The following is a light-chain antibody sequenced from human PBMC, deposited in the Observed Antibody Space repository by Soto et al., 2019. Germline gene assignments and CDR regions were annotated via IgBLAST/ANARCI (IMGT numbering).Light chain of an antibody. CDR2: DVS. CDR3: SSYTTSSTVV. Sequence: QSVLTQPRSVSGSPGQSVTISCTGTSSDIGGYNYVSWYQQHPDKAPKLMIYDVSKRPSGVPDRFSGSKSGNTASLTISGLQAEDEADYYCSSYTTSSTVVFGGGTKLTVL. CDR1: SSDIGGYNY. J-gene: IGLJ2*01. V-gene: IGLV2-11*01.